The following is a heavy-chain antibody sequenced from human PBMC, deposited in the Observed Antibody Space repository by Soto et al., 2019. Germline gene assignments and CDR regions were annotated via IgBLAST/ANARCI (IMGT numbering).Heavy chain of an antibody. J-gene: IGHJ3*01. CDR1: GFNLRSYG. CDR2: MSYDGRNT. CDR3: AKDTGFGELFSATFDL. V-gene: IGHV3-30*18. Sequence: QAQLVESGGGVVQPGRSLRLSCTTSGFNLRSYGMHWVRQAPGKGLSWVAVMSYDGRNTYSADSVKGRFTISRDDSKNTMYLQMNSLRAEDTALYYCAKDTGFGELFSATFDLWGQGTMVTVSS. D-gene: IGHD3-10*01.